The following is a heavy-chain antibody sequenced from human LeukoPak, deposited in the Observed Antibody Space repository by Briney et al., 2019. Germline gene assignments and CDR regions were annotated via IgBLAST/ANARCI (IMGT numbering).Heavy chain of an antibody. D-gene: IGHD2-15*01. J-gene: IGHJ5*02. Sequence: PSETLSLTCTVSGGSISSGDYYWRWIRQPPGKGLEWIGYIYYSGSTYYNPSLKSRVTISVDTSKNQFSLKLSSVTAADTAVYYCAREVVVAAGRWFDPWGQGTLVTVSS. CDR1: GGSISSGDYY. CDR2: IYYSGST. V-gene: IGHV4-30-4*01. CDR3: AREVVVAAGRWFDP.